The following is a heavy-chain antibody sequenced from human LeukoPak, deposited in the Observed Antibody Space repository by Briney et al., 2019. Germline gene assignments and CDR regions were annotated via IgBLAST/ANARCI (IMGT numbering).Heavy chain of an antibody. D-gene: IGHD7-27*01. CDR3: ARVRLTGNARWFDP. J-gene: IGHJ5*02. CDR1: GFTFSSYA. Sequence: PGGSLRLSCAASGFTFSSYAMHWVRQAPGKGLEYVSAISSNGGSTYYANSVKGRFTISRDNSKNTLCLQMGSLRAEDMAVYYCARVRLTGNARWFDPWGQGTLVTVSS. CDR2: ISSNGGST. V-gene: IGHV3-64*01.